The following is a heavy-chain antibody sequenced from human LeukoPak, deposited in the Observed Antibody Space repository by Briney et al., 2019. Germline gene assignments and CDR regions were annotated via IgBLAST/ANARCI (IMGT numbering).Heavy chain of an antibody. CDR2: IYSGGST. J-gene: IGHJ1*01. CDR3: AREVDYYDSSGYYSSRYFRH. D-gene: IGHD3-22*01. Sequence: GGSLRLSCAASGFTVSSNYMSWVRQAPGKGLEWVSVIYSGGSTYYADSVKGRFTISRDNSKNTLYLQMNSLRAEDTAVYYCAREVDYYDSSGYYSSRYFRHWGQGTLVTVSS. V-gene: IGHV3-53*01. CDR1: GFTVSSNY.